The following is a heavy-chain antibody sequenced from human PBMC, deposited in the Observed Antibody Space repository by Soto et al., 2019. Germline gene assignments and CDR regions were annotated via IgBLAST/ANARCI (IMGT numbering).Heavy chain of an antibody. Sequence: QVQLRQWGAGLLKPSETLSLTCAVYGGSFSGYYWSWIRQPPGKGLEWIGEINHSGSTNYNPSLKSRVTISVDTSKNQFSLKLSSVTAADTAVYYCARGRGAAAGRWGQGTLVTVSS. CDR3: ARGRGAAAGR. CDR2: INHSGST. V-gene: IGHV4-34*01. D-gene: IGHD6-13*01. J-gene: IGHJ4*02. CDR1: GGSFSGYY.